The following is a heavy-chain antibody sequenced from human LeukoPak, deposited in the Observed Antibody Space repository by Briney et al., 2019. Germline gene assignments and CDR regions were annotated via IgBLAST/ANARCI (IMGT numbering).Heavy chain of an antibody. CDR3: ARGDAVVLLDY. J-gene: IGHJ4*02. Sequence: PGGSLRLSCAASGFTFSSYAIHWVRQAPGKGLEWMAVISYVGRNKYYADSVKGRFTMSRDNSKNTVYLQMNSLRTEDTAVYYCARGDAVVLLDYWGQGILVTVSS. D-gene: IGHD5-18*01. V-gene: IGHV3-30*04. CDR2: ISYVGRNK. CDR1: GFTFSSYA.